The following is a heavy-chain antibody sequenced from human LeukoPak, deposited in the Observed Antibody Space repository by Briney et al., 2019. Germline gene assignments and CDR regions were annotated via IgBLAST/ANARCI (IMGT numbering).Heavy chain of an antibody. CDR3: AKDLVAAVDTDY. CDR1: GFTFSSYG. V-gene: IGHV3-30*02. D-gene: IGHD6-25*01. CDR2: IRYDGSNK. Sequence: PGGSLRLSCAASGFTFSSYGMHWVRQAPGKGLEWVAFIRYDGSNKYYADSVKGRFTISRDNSKNTLYLQMNSLRAEDTAVYYCAKDLVAAVDTDYWGQGTLVTVSS. J-gene: IGHJ4*02.